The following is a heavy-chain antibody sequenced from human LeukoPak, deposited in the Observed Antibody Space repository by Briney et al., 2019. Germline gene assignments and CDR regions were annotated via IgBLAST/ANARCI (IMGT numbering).Heavy chain of an antibody. V-gene: IGHV1-2*06. CDR1: GYTFTGYY. J-gene: IGHJ6*03. CDR3: ARRKWDGERPYYMDV. D-gene: IGHD1-26*01. CDR2: INPNSGGT. Sequence: GASVKVSCKASGYTFTGYYMHWVRQAPGQGPEWMGRINPNSGGTNYALKFQGGVTMTRDTSISTAYMELSRLRSDDTAVYYCARRKWDGERPYYMDVWGKGTTVTVSS.